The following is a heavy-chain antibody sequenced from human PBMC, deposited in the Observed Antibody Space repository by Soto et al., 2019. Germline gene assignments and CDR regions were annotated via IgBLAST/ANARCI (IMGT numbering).Heavy chain of an antibody. CDR1: GDRVSSNSAA. Sequence: KQSQTLSLTCAISGDRVSSNSAAWNWIRQSPSRGLEWLGRTYYRSKWYNDYAVSVKSRITINPDTSKNQFSLQLNSVTPEDTAVYYCARAGILWFGELLYDAFDIWGQGTMVTVSS. CDR3: ARAGILWFGELLYDAFDI. CDR2: TYYRSKWYN. D-gene: IGHD3-10*01. V-gene: IGHV6-1*01. J-gene: IGHJ3*02.